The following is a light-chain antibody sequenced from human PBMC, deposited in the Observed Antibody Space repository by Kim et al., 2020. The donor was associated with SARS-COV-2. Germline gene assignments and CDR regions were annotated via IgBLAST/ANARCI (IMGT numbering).Light chain of an antibody. CDR1: SLRSYY. J-gene: IGLJ2*01. CDR3: NSRDSNDNVV. V-gene: IGLV3-19*01. Sequence: VALGTTARITCQGDSLRSYYATWYQQKPGQAPILVIYGKNNRPSGIPDRFSGSSSGNTASLTITGTQAGDEADYYCNSRDSNDNVVFGGGTQLTVL. CDR2: GKN.